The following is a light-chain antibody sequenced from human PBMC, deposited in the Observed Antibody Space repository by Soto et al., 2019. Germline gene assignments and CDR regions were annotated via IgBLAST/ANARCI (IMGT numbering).Light chain of an antibody. CDR2: WAS. J-gene: IGKJ3*01. CDR3: QQYYTILRA. V-gene: IGKV4-1*01. CDR1: QSVLYSSNNKNY. Sequence: DIVMTESPDSLAVSLGERATINCKSSQSVLYSSNNKNYLAWYQQKPGQPPKLLIYWASTRESGVPDRFSGSGSGTAFSLTISSLQAEDVAVYYCQQYYTILRAFGPGTKVDIK.